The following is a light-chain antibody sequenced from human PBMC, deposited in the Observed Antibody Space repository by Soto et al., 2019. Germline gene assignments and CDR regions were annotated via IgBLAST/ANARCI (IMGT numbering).Light chain of an antibody. CDR2: WAS. CDR1: QSVVYSSNNKNY. J-gene: IGKJ5*01. CDR3: QQYYSTIT. Sequence: DIVMTQSPDSLAVSLGERATINCKSSQSVVYSSNNKNYLAWYQQKPGQPPKLLIYWASTRESGVPDRFSGSGSGKDFTLTISSLQAEDVAVYYCQQYYSTITFGQGTRLEIK. V-gene: IGKV4-1*01.